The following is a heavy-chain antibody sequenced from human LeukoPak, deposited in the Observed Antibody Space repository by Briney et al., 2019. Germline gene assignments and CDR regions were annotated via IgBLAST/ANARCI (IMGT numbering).Heavy chain of an antibody. CDR1: GGSISSYY. CDR3: ARETAVGATGELDY. CDR2: IYYSGST. Sequence: SETLSLTCTVSGGSISSYYWSWIRQPPGKGLEWIGYIYYSGSTYYNPSLKSRVTISVDTSKNQFSLKLSSVTAADTAVYYCARETAVGATGELDYWGQGTLVTVSS. D-gene: IGHD1-26*01. J-gene: IGHJ4*02. V-gene: IGHV4-59*01.